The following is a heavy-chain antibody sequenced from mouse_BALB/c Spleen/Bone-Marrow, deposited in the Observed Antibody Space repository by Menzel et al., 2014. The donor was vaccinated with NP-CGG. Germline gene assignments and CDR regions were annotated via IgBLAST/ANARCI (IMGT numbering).Heavy chain of an antibody. D-gene: IGHD1-1*01. V-gene: IGHV1S135*01. J-gene: IGHJ3*01. CDR2: IDPYYGGT. Sequence: ELEKPGASVKISCKASGYSFTGYNMNWVKQSDGRGLEWIGNIDPYYGGTSYNQKFRGKATLTVDKSSSTAYMQLTSLTSEDSAVYYCARNHFGSNSLGYWGQGTLVTVSA. CDR3: ARNHFGSNSLGY. CDR1: GYSFTGYN.